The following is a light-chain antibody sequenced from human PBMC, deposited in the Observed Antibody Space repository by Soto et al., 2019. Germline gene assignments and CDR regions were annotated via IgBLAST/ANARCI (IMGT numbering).Light chain of an antibody. J-gene: IGLJ1*01. Sequence: QSALTQPASVSGSPGQSITISCTGTSSDVGGYNYVSWYQQHPGKAPKLMIYDVSNRPSGVSNRFSGSKSANTASLTNSGLQAEDEADYYCSSHTSSSTSYVFGTWTKVTVL. CDR2: DVS. CDR1: SSDVGGYNY. CDR3: SSHTSSSTSYV. V-gene: IGLV2-14*01.